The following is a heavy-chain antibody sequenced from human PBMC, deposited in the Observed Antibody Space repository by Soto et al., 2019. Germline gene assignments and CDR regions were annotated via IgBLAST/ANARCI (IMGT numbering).Heavy chain of an antibody. CDR1: GYTFTCYG. V-gene: IGHV1-18*01. CDR3: ARGGSLYWYFDL. J-gene: IGHJ2*01. CDR2: ISAYNGNT. D-gene: IGHD1-26*01. Sequence: ASVKVSCKASGYTFTCYGISWVRQAPGQGLEWMGWISAYNGNTNYAQKLQGRVTMTTDTSASTAYMELSSLRSEDTAVYYCARGGSLYWYFDLWGRGTLVTVSS.